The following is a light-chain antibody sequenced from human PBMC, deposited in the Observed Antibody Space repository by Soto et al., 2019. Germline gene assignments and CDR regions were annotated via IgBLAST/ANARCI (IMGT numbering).Light chain of an antibody. V-gene: IGKV1-27*01. CDR2: AAS. CDR3: QKYNSAPLT. Sequence: DIHMTQAPSSVSTFVVDIVTITCRSSLPISNYLAWYQQKPGKIPNLLIYAASTLQAGVPSRFSGSGSGTDFPLTISSLQPEDVAAYYCQKYNSAPLTFGGGTKVDIK. CDR1: LPISNY. J-gene: IGKJ4*01.